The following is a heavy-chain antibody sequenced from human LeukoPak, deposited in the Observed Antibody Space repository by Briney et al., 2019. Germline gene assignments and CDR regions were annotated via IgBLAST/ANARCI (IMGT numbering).Heavy chain of an antibody. V-gene: IGHV1-2*02. D-gene: IGHD3-22*01. CDR2: INPNSGGT. Sequence: ASVKVSCKASGYTFTGYYMHWVRQAPGQGLEWMGWINPNSGGTNYAQKLQGRVTMTTDTSTSTAYMELRSLRSDDTAVYYCARDTTGYYYDSRKAPGFDYWGQGTLVTVSS. CDR3: ARDTTGYYYDSRKAPGFDY. J-gene: IGHJ4*02. CDR1: GYTFTGYY.